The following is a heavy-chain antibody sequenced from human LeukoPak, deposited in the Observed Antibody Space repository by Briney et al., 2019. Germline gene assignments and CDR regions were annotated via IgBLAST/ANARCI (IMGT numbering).Heavy chain of an antibody. CDR1: GFTFDDYG. D-gene: IGHD2-2*02. J-gene: IGHJ6*03. Sequence: GSLRLSCAASGFTFDDYGMSWVRQAPGKGLEWVSGINWNGGSTGYADSVKGRFTISRDNAKNSLYLQVNSLRAEDTALYYCARATCSSTSCYRNYYYYYMDVWGKGTTVTVSS. V-gene: IGHV3-20*04. CDR3: ARATCSSTSCYRNYYYYYMDV. CDR2: INWNGGST.